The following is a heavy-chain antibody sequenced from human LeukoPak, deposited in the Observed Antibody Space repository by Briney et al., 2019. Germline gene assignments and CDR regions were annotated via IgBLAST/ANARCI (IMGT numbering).Heavy chain of an antibody. J-gene: IGHJ4*02. CDR1: GFTFSSFW. CDR2: IKQDGSEK. Sequence: PGGSLRLSCAASGFTFSSFWMSWVRQAPGKGLEWVANIKQDGSEKYYVDSVKGRFTISRDNAQNSLYLQMNSLRAEDTAVYYCAKKPGVGATGYWGQGTLVTVSS. V-gene: IGHV3-7*03. CDR3: AKKPGVGATGY. D-gene: IGHD1-26*01.